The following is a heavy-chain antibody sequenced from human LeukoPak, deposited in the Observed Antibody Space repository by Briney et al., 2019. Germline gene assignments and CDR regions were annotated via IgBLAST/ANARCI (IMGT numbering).Heavy chain of an antibody. J-gene: IGHJ1*01. Sequence: GGSLRLSCAASGFTFSSYAMSWVRQAPGKGLEWVSAIGGSGGSTYYADSVKGRFTISRDNSKNTLYLQMNSLRAEDTAVYYCAKDQGYYGSGSYKEYFQHWGQGTLVTVSS. CDR2: IGGSGGST. CDR3: AKDQGYYGSGSYKEYFQH. V-gene: IGHV3-23*01. CDR1: GFTFSSYA. D-gene: IGHD3-10*01.